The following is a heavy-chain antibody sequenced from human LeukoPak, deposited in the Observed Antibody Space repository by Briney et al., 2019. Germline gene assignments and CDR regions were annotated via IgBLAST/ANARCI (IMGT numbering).Heavy chain of an antibody. D-gene: IGHD6-13*01. CDR2: IKQDGSEK. CDR1: GFTFSSYW. CDR3: ARVGYSSSLYYYYYYMDV. Sequence: GGSLRLSCAASGFTFSSYWISWVRQAPGKGLEWVANIKQDGSEKYYVHSVKGRFIISRDNAKNSLYLQMNSLRAEDTAVYYCARVGYSSSLYYYYYYMDVWGKGTTVTVSS. V-gene: IGHV3-7*01. J-gene: IGHJ6*03.